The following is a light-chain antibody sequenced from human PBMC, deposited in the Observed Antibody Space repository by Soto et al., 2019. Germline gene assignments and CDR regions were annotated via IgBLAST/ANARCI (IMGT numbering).Light chain of an antibody. Sequence: QAVVTQGPSLTVSPGGTVTLTCGSSTGAVTSGHYPYWFQQKPGQAPRTLIYDTSNKHSWTPARFSGSLLGGKAALTLSGAQPEDEADYYCLLSYSGARHVFGTGTKLTVL. V-gene: IGLV7-46*01. CDR1: TGAVTSGHY. J-gene: IGLJ1*01. CDR2: DTS. CDR3: LLSYSGARHV.